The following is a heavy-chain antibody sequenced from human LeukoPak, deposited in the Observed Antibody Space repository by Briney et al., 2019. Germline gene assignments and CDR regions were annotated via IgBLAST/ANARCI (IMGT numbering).Heavy chain of an antibody. CDR1: GGTFTSYA. J-gene: IGHJ3*02. CDR2: IIPIFGTA. CDR3: ARDSKTSYDYVWGSYRMTDAFDI. Sequence: SVKVSCKASGGTFTSYAISWVRQAPGQGLEWMGGIIPIFGTANYAQKFQGRVTITADESTSTAYMELSSLRSEDTAVYCCARDSKTSYDYVWGSYRMTDAFDIWGQGTRVSVSS. V-gene: IGHV1-69*01. D-gene: IGHD3-16*02.